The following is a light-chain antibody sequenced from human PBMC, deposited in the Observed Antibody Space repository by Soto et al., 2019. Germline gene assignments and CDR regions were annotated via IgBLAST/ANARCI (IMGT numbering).Light chain of an antibody. J-gene: IGKJ1*01. Sequence: MTQSPATLSGSVGERVTITWLASQTVSSRLAWYQQKPGKAPKLLIHAASTLPSGVPLRFSGSGSGTDFTLTISCLQSEDFAIYYCQQYYSSPWTFGQGTKVDI. CDR3: QQYYSSPWT. CDR2: AAS. V-gene: IGKV1-8*01. CDR1: QTVSSR.